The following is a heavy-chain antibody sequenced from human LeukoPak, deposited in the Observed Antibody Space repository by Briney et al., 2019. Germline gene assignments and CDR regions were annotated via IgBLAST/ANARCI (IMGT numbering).Heavy chain of an antibody. D-gene: IGHD1-1*01. CDR1: VGPFSINY. Sequence: SETLSLTCTVSVGPFSINYWTWFRKPPGKDLSWIGYINYSGSTNYNPSLKSRVTISVDTSKNQFSLKLSSVTAADTAVYYCARSPRLVWNDFDYWGQGTLVTVSS. J-gene: IGHJ4*02. CDR3: ARSPRLVWNDFDY. V-gene: IGHV4-59*08. CDR2: INYSGST.